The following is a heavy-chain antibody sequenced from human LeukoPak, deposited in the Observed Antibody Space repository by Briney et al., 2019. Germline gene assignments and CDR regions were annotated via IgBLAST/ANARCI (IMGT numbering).Heavy chain of an antibody. J-gene: IGHJ3*02. Sequence: GGSLRLSCTASGFTFGDYAMSWVRQAPGKGLEWVGFIRSKAYGGTTEYAASVKGRFTISRDDSKSIAYLQMNSLKTEDTAVYCCTREYFYDFWSGDAFDIWGQGTMVTVSS. V-gene: IGHV3-49*04. CDR3: TREYFYDFWSGDAFDI. CDR1: GFTFGDYA. CDR2: IRSKAYGGTT. D-gene: IGHD3-3*01.